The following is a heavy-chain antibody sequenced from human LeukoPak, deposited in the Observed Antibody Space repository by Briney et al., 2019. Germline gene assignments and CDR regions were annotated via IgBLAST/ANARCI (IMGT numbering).Heavy chain of an antibody. CDR3: ARGASSGYYYPLDY. V-gene: IGHV4-4*07. D-gene: IGHD3-22*01. J-gene: IGHJ4*02. CDR1: GGSISSYY. Sequence: PSGTLSLTCTVSGGSISSYYWSWIRQPAGKGLELIGRIYTSGSTNYNPSLKSRVTMSVDTSKNQFSLKLSSVTAADTAVYYCARGASSGYYYPLDYWGQGTLVTVSS. CDR2: IYTSGST.